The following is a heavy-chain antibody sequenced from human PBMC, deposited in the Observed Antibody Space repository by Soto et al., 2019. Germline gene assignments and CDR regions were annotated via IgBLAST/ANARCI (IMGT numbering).Heavy chain of an antibody. CDR3: ARDTYSSSWGNYYGMDV. Sequence: WSLRLSCAASGSTVSSNYMSWVRQAPGKGLEWVSVIYSGGSTYYADSVKGRFTISRDNSKNTLYLQMNSLRAEDTAVYYCARDTYSSSWGNYYGMDVWGQGTTVTVSS. V-gene: IGHV3-53*01. J-gene: IGHJ6*02. D-gene: IGHD6-13*01. CDR2: IYSGGST. CDR1: GSTVSSNY.